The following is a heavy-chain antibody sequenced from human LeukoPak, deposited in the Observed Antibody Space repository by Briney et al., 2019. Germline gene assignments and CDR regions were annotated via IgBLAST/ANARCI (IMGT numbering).Heavy chain of an antibody. V-gene: IGHV3-48*04. D-gene: IGHD3-10*01. CDR1: GFIFSRYS. CDR3: AREIPAHYYGSGSHFDY. Sequence: GGTLRLSCAASGFIFSRYSMNGARQARGRGLEEVLYLRSSSSTKYYADSVKGGFTTSRDNAKNSLHLQMKSLSAEATAVYYCAREIPAHYYGSGSHFDYWGQGTLVTVSS. CDR2: LRSSSSTK. J-gene: IGHJ4*02.